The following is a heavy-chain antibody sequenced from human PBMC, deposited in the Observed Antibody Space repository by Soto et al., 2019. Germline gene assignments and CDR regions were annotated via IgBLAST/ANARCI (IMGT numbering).Heavy chain of an antibody. J-gene: IGHJ5*02. CDR3: AREVLRFLQWFDP. CDR2: VYYSGST. V-gene: IGHV4-61*01. D-gene: IGHD3-3*01. Sequence: PSETLSLTCTVSGASVNSENYYWSWIRQPPGKGPEWIGYVYYSGSTNYNPSLKSRATISLDTYKNQFSLKMTSMTSADTAFYYCAREVLRFLQWFDPWGQGTLVTVSS. CDR1: GASVNSENYY.